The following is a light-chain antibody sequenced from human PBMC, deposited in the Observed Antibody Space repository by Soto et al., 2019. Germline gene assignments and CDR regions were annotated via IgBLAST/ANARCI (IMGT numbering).Light chain of an antibody. J-gene: IGKJ4*01. CDR3: QQYGSSPALT. V-gene: IGKV3-20*01. CDR1: QSVSSSY. CDR2: GAS. Sequence: EIVTTQSPGTLSVSPGERVPLSCRASQSVSSSYLAWYQQKPGQAPRLLIYGASSRATGIPDRFSGSGSGTDFTLTISRLEPEDFAVYYGQQYGSSPALTVGGGTKVEIK.